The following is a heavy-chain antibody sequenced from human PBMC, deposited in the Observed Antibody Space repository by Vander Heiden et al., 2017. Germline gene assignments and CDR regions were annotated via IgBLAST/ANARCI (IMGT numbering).Heavy chain of an antibody. CDR2: ISGSAITT. D-gene: IGHD3-10*01. CDR3: AKVKYSIEWYGDYFDD. V-gene: IGHV3-23*01. J-gene: IGHJ4*02. CDR1: GFTVSTEA. Sequence: EVQLLETGGGLMQPGGSLSLSCAASGFTVSTEAMSWVRQAPGKGLEWVSVISGSAITTYYADAVKGRFTISRDNSKNTLYLQMNNLRAEDTALYFCAKVKYSIEWYGDYFDDWGQGTLVTVSS.